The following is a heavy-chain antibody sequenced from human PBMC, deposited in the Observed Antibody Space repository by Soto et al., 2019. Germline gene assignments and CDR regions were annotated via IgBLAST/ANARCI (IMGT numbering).Heavy chain of an antibody. Sequence: SQALSLTCALSGDSASTSSGASNWVRQSRSRGLEWLGRTYYRSKWINEYAVSVESRISINPDTSKNHISLHLYSVTPEDTAVYFCAGRIYFRCMDFCGPGTLVSVSS. CDR2: TYYRSKWIN. D-gene: IGHD2-8*01. J-gene: IGHJ4*02. CDR1: GDSASTSSGA. CDR3: AGRIYFRCMDF. V-gene: IGHV6-1*01.